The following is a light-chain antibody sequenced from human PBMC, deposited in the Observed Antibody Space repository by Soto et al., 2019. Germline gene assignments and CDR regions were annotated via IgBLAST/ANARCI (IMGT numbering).Light chain of an antibody. Sequence: DIQMTQSPSTLSASVGDRVTITCRASQYIHNYLAWYQQKPGEDPKLLIYEAANLESGVPSRFSGIGTDTEFTLTISNRQADDFATYYCQQSNNYPWTFGQGTRVEI. J-gene: IGKJ1*01. CDR2: EAA. CDR1: QYIHNY. CDR3: QQSNNYPWT. V-gene: IGKV1-5*03.